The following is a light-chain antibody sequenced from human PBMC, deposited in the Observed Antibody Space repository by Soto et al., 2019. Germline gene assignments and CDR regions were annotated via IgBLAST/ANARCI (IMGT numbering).Light chain of an antibody. V-gene: IGLV1-47*01. CDR2: RNN. CDR3: AAWDDRLSGRGV. CDR1: SSNIGSNY. Sequence: QSVLTQPPSASGTPGQRVTISCSGSSSNIGSNYVYWYQQLPGTAPKLLIYRNNQRPSGVPDRFSGSKSGTSASLAISGLRSEDEADYYCAAWDDRLSGRGVFGTGTKVTXL. J-gene: IGLJ1*01.